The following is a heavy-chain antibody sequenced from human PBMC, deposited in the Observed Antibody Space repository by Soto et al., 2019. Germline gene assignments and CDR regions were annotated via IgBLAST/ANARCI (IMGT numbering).Heavy chain of an antibody. CDR2: ISTTGGT. CDR1: GFTFSTDD. CDR3: ARGRTRSSCYDY. Sequence: EVQLVESGGGLVQPGGSLRLYCAASGFTFSTDDMHWVRQATGKGLEWVAAISTTGGTHYPDSVKGRFTNSRDNAKNSLYLQMNSLRAWDTAVYYCARGRTRSSCYDYWGQGTLVTVSP. V-gene: IGHV3-13*01. D-gene: IGHD2-15*01. J-gene: IGHJ4*02.